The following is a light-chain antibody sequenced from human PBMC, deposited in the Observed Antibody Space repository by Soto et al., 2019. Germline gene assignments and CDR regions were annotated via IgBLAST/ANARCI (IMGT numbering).Light chain of an antibody. CDR2: EVT. CDR1: SSDVGRYNY. J-gene: IGLJ1*01. CDR3: SSYTSSYTDV. Sequence: HSVLTQPASVSGSPGQSITISCTGTSSDVGRYNYVSWYQQHPGKAPKLMIYEVTNRPSGVSNRFSGSKSGNTASLTISGLQAEDEADYYCSSYTSSYTDVFGTGTKVTVL. V-gene: IGLV2-14*01.